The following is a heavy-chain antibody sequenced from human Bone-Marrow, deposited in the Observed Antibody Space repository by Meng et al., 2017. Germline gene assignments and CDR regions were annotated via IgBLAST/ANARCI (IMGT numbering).Heavy chain of an antibody. D-gene: IGHD6-13*01. V-gene: IGHV1-2*06. J-gene: IGHJ4*02. CDR1: GYNFPDYW. CDR2: IDPKSGDT. Sequence: GQPVKSGAEVKKPGASVKVSCKPSGYNFPDYWLHWVRRAPGQGLEWMGRIDPKSGDTHYAQRFQGRVTMTGDTSISTAYMELSGLRSDDTAMYYCARDEDISAAGKLFGDYWGQGTLVTVSS. CDR3: ARDEDISAAGKLFGDY.